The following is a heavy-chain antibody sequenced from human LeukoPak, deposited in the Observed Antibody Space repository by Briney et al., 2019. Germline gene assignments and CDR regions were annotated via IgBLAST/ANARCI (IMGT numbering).Heavy chain of an antibody. CDR1: GFTVSSNY. CDR2: IYTSGST. CDR3: ARTPFELYTVYYYYMDV. D-gene: IGHD1-1*01. V-gene: IGHV4-4*07. J-gene: IGHJ6*03. Sequence: GSLRLSCAASGFTVSSNYMSWIRQPAGKGLEWIGRIYTSGSTNYNPSLKSRVTMSVDTSKNQFSLKLSSVTAADTAVYYCARTPFELYTVYYYYMDVWGKGTTVTVSS.